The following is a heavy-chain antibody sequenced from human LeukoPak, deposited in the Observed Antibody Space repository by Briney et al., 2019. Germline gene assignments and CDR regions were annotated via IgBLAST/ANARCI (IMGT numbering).Heavy chain of an antibody. CDR3: ARLPTYYYDSSGYS. J-gene: IGHJ5*02. Sequence: PSETLSLTCAVYGGSFSGYYWSWIRQPPGKGLEWIGEINHSGSTNYNPSLKSRVTISVDTSKNQFSLKLSSVTAADTAVYYCARLPTYYYDSSGYSWGQGTLVTVSS. D-gene: IGHD3-22*01. CDR1: GGSFSGYY. CDR2: INHSGST. V-gene: IGHV4-34*01.